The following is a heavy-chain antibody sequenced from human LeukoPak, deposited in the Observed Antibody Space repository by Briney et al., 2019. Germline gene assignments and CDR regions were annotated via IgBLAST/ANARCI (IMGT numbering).Heavy chain of an antibody. D-gene: IGHD4-17*01. CDR1: GDSISNYY. CDR3: ARYRDGDRDISLDI. Sequence: PSETLSLTCTVSGDSISNYYWSWIRQPPGKGLEWIGFINNRGTTSYNPSLKSRVTISRDMSKNQFALKLSSVSAADTAVYYCARYRDGDRDISLDIWGQGTLVTVSS. CDR2: INNRGTT. J-gene: IGHJ4*02. V-gene: IGHV4-4*08.